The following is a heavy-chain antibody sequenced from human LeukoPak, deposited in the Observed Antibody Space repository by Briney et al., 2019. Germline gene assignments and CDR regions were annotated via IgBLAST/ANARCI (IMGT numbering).Heavy chain of an antibody. D-gene: IGHD2-15*01. J-gene: IGHJ5*02. CDR1: GGSISSSSYY. CDR3: ARGYCSGGSCFGWFDP. Sequence: PSETLSLTCTVSGGSISSSSYYWGWIRQPPGKGLEWIGSIYYSGSTYYNPSLKSRVTISVDTSKNQFSLKLSSVTAADTAVYYCARGYCSGGSCFGWFDPWGQGTLVTVSS. V-gene: IGHV4-39*01. CDR2: IYYSGST.